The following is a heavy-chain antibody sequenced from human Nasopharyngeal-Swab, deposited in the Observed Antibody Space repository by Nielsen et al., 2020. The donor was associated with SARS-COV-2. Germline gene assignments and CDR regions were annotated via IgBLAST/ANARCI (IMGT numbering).Heavy chain of an antibody. CDR2: INHSGST. D-gene: IGHD2-2*01. V-gene: IGHV4-34*01. Sequence: WIRQPPGKGLEWIGEINHSGSTNYNPSLKSRVTISVDTSKNQFSLKLSSVTAADTAVYYCARSGSLCSSTSCSFFDYWGQGTLVTVSS. J-gene: IGHJ4*02. CDR3: ARSGSLCSSTSCSFFDY.